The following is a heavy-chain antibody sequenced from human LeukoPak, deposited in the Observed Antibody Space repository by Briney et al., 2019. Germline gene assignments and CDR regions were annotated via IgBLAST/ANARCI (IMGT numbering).Heavy chain of an antibody. Sequence: GASVKVSCKASGYTFTGYYMHWVRQAPGQGLEWMGWINPNSGGTNYAQKFQGRVTMTTDTSTSTAYMELRSLRSDDTAVYYCARYYYDDAFDIWGQGTMVTVSS. CDR3: ARYYYDDAFDI. CDR2: INPNSGGT. CDR1: GYTFTGYY. V-gene: IGHV1-2*02. J-gene: IGHJ3*02. D-gene: IGHD3-22*01.